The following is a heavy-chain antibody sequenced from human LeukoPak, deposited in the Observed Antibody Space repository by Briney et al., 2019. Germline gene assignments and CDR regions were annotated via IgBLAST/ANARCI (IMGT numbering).Heavy chain of an antibody. CDR3: ARGAYYYDSSGYYRIDY. J-gene: IGHJ4*02. Sequence: GASVKVSCKASGGTFSSYAISWARQAPGQGLEWMGGIIPIFGTANYAQKFQGRVTITADKSTSTAYMELSSLRSEDTAVYYCARGAYYYDSSGYYRIDYWGQGTLVTVSS. V-gene: IGHV1-69*06. CDR1: GGTFSSYA. CDR2: IIPIFGTA. D-gene: IGHD3-22*01.